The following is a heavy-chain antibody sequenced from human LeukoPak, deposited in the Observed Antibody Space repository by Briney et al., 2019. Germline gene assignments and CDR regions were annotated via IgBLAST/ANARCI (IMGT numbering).Heavy chain of an antibody. J-gene: IGHJ4*02. CDR1: GFTFSSYG. Sequence: GRSLRLSCAASGFTFSSYGMHWVRQAPGKGLEWVAVIWYDGSNKYYADSVKGRFTISRDNSKNTLYLQMNSLRAEDTAVYYCNTQWLVTDAEDYWGQGTLVTVSS. V-gene: IGHV3-33*08. CDR2: IWYDGSNK. D-gene: IGHD6-19*01. CDR3: NTQWLVTDAEDY.